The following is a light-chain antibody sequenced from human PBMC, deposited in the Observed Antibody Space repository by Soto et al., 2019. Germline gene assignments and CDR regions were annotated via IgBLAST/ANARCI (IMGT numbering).Light chain of an antibody. Sequence: QSALTQPASVSGSPGQAITISCTGTSSDVGGYNYVSWYQQHPGKAPKLLISDVSNRPSGASNRFSGSKSGNTASLTISGLQAEDEADYYCSSYTGSTTLHYVFGTGTKLTVL. J-gene: IGLJ1*01. CDR2: DVS. V-gene: IGLV2-14*01. CDR3: SSYTGSTTLHYV. CDR1: SSDVGGYNY.